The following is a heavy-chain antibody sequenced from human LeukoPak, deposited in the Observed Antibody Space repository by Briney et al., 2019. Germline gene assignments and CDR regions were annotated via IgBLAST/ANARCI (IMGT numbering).Heavy chain of an antibody. CDR3: ARDPSVDILTGYYYYYYYYMDV. J-gene: IGHJ6*03. Sequence: SQTLSLTCAISGDSVSSNSAAWNWIRQSPSRGLEWLGRTYYRSKWYNDYAVSVKSRITINPDTSKNQFSLQLNSVTPEDTAVYYCARDPSVDILTGYYYYYYYYMDVWGKGTTVTVSS. V-gene: IGHV6-1*01. D-gene: IGHD3-9*01. CDR1: GDSVSSNSAA. CDR2: TYYRSKWYN.